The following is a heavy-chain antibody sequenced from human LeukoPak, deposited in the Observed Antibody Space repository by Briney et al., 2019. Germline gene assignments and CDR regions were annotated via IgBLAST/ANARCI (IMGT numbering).Heavy chain of an antibody. J-gene: IGHJ4*02. V-gene: IGHV4-39*01. CDR1: GGSISSRNHY. CDR2: IFYTGNT. Sequence: SETLSLTCSVSGGSISSRNHYWGWIRQPPGKGLEWIGSIFYTGNTYYNPSLRSRVTMSVDTSKNHFSLNLSSVTAADMAVYYCLRHVNTFDYWGQGAPVTVSS. CDR3: LRHVNTFDY.